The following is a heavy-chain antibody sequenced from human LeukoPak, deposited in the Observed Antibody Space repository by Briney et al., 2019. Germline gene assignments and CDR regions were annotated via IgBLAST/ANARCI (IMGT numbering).Heavy chain of an antibody. CDR3: ARDLRGSSYYYGIDV. V-gene: IGHV4-31*11. CDR2: IYYSGST. J-gene: IGHJ6*02. Sequence: PSQTLSLTCAVSGGSISSGGYYWSWIRQHPGKGLEWIGYIYYSGSTYYNPSLKSRVTISVDTSKNQFSLKLSSVTAADTAVYFCARDLRGSSYYYGIDVWGQGTTVTVSS. CDR1: GGSISSGGYY. D-gene: IGHD3-3*01.